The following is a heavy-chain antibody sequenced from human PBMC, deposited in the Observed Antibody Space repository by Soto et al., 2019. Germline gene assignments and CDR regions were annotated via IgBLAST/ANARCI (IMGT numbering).Heavy chain of an antibody. D-gene: IGHD2-8*01. Sequence: LLLSCAASWCAFSRYAMSWFGQAPGTGLEWVSAISGSGGSTYYADSVKGRFTISRDNSKNTLYLQMNSLRAEDTAVYYCAKLRTVLMVYAIPDAFDIWGQGTMVTVSS. CDR2: ISGSGGST. J-gene: IGHJ3*02. V-gene: IGHV3-23*01. CDR3: AKLRTVLMVYAIPDAFDI. CDR1: WCAFSRYA.